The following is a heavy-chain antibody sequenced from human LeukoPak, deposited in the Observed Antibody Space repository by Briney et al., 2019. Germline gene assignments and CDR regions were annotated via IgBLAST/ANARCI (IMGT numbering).Heavy chain of an antibody. V-gene: IGHV1-46*01. CDR2: INPSGGST. J-gene: IGHJ4*02. D-gene: IGHD6-6*01. Sequence: ASVKLSCKASGYTFTIYYMHWVRQAPGQGLEWMGIINPSGGSTSYAQKFQGRVTMTRDTSTSTVYMELSSLRSEDTAVYYCARDGPRIAALGEDFDYWGQGALVTVSS. CDR3: ARDGPRIAALGEDFDY. CDR1: GYTFTIYY.